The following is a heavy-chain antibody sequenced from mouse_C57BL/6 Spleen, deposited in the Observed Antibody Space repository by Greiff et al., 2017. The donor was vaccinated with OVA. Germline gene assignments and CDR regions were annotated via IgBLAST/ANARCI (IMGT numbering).Heavy chain of an antibody. D-gene: IGHD1-1*01. J-gene: IGHJ2*01. CDR1: GYAFSSYW. CDR2: IYPGDGDT. CDR3: ASGGVVVPDY. V-gene: IGHV1-80*01. Sequence: VKLVESGAELVKPGASVKISCKASGYAFSSYWMNWVKQRPGKGLEWIGQIYPGDGDTNYNGKFKGKATLTADKSSSTAYMQLSSLTSEDSAVYFCASGGVVVPDYWGQGTTLTVSS.